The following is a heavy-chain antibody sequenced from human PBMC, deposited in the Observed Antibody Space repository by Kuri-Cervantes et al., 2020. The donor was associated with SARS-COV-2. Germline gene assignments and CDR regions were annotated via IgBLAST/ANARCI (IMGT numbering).Heavy chain of an antibody. V-gene: IGHV1-2*02. Sequence: ASVTVSCKSSRYTFSGYFIHWVRQAPGQGLEWMAWINPNNGDTRYAETFHGRVTVTRYTSISTVYLEMSRLRSDDADVYFCARGNGTFHDWGQGTLVTVSS. D-gene: IGHD1-26*01. J-gene: IGHJ4*02. CDR3: ARGNGTFHD. CDR1: RYTFSGYF. CDR2: INPNNGDT.